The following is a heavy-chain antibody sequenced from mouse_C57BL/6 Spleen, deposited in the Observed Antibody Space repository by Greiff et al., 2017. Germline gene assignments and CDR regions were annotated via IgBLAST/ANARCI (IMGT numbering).Heavy chain of an antibody. D-gene: IGHD2-2*01. Sequence: QVQLQQSGAELVMPGASVKLSCKASGYTFTSYWMHWVKQRPGQGLEWIGEIDPSDSYTNYNQKFKGKSTLTVDKSSSTAYMQLSSLTSEDSAVYYCAELYYGYRWGQGTTLAVSS. CDR3: AELYYGYR. CDR2: IDPSDSYT. CDR1: GYTFTSYW. V-gene: IGHV1-69*01. J-gene: IGHJ2*01.